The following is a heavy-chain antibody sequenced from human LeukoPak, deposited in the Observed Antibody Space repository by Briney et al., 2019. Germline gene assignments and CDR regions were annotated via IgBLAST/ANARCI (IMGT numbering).Heavy chain of an antibody. J-gene: IGHJ3*02. CDR2: IWYDGSNK. Sequence: EGSLRLSCAASGFTFSSYGMHWVRQAPGKGLEWVAVIWYDGSNKYYADSVKGRFTISRDNSKNTLYLQMNSLRAEDTAVYYCAKDEGGAFDIWGQGTMVTVSS. CDR3: AKDEGGAFDI. V-gene: IGHV3-33*06. CDR1: GFTFSSYG.